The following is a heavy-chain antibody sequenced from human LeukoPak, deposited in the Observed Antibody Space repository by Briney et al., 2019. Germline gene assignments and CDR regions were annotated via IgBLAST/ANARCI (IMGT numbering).Heavy chain of an antibody. CDR3: ARGLSSSSWYVEYNWFDP. V-gene: IGHV4-61*02. J-gene: IGHJ5*02. CDR2: IYTSGST. D-gene: IGHD6-13*01. Sequence: PSETLSLTCTVSGGSISSGSYYWSWIRQPAGKGLEWIGRIYTSGSTNYNPSLKSRVTISVDTAKNQFSLKLSSVTAADTAVYYCARGLSSSSWYVEYNWFDPWGQGTLVTVSS. CDR1: GGSISSGSYY.